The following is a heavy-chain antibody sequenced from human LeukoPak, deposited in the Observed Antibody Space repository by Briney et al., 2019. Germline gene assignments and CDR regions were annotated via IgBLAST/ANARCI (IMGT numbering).Heavy chain of an antibody. CDR3: ARHLDAGYGSGSLRPYYFDY. Sequence: SETLSLTCTVSGGSISSYYWSWIRQPPGKGLEWIGYIYYSGSTNYNPSLKSRVTISVDTSKNQFSLKLSSVTAADTAVYYCARHLDAGYGSGSLRPYYFDYWGQGTLVTVSS. CDR1: GGSISSYY. V-gene: IGHV4-59*08. J-gene: IGHJ4*02. D-gene: IGHD3-10*01. CDR2: IYYSGST.